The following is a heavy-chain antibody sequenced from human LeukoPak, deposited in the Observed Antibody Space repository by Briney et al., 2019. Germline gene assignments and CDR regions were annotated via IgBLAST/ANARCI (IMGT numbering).Heavy chain of an antibody. CDR2: IYYSGST. CDR3: ARADSGGEVGY. D-gene: IGHD2-15*01. CDR1: GGSISSYY. V-gene: IGHV4-59*01. Sequence: SETLSLTCTVSGGSISSYYWSWIRQPPGKGLEWIGYIYYSGSTNYNPSLKSRVTISVDTSKNQFSLKLSSVTAADTAVYYCARADSGGEVGYWGQGTLVTVSS. J-gene: IGHJ4*02.